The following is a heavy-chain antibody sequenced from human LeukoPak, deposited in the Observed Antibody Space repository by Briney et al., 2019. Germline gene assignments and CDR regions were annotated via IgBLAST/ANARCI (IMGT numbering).Heavy chain of an antibody. J-gene: IGHJ4*02. CDR3: ARDVAARPYLFDY. CDR1: GYTFTGYY. D-gene: IGHD6-6*01. CDR2: INPNSGGT. V-gene: IGHV1-2*02. Sequence: ASVKVSCKASGYTFTGYYMHWVRQAPGQGLEWMGWINPNSGGTNYAQKFQGRVTMTRDTSISTAYMELSRLRSDDTAVYYCARDVAARPYLFDYWGQGTLVTVSS.